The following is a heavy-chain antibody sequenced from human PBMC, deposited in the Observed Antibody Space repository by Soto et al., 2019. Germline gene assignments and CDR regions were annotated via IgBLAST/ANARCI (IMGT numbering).Heavy chain of an antibody. D-gene: IGHD2-21*02. CDR2: VNPSGGHT. CDR1: GDTFTEYY. CDR3: AREGHVVVVTAALDY. Sequence: QVQLMQSGAEVKKPGASVKVSCKASGDTFTEYYIHWVRQAPGQGLEWMGTVNPSGGHTTYAQHFLGRVTMTRDTSASRVYMELTNLTSEDTGVYYCAREGHVVVVTAALDYWGQGTLVTVSS. V-gene: IGHV1-46*01. J-gene: IGHJ4*02.